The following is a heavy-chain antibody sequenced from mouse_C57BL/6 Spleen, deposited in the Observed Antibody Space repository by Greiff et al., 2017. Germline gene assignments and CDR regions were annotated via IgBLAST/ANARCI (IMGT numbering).Heavy chain of an antibody. D-gene: IGHD2-4*01. CDR3: ARSLYDYDGDAMDY. J-gene: IGHJ4*01. V-gene: IGHV1-69*01. CDR2: IDPSDSYT. CDR1: GYTFTSYW. Sequence: QVQLQQSGAELVMPGASVKLSCKASGYTFTSYWMHWVKQRPGQGLEWIGEIDPSDSYTNYNQKFKGKSTLTVDKSSSTAYMQLSSLTSEDSAVYYCARSLYDYDGDAMDYWGQGTSVTVSS.